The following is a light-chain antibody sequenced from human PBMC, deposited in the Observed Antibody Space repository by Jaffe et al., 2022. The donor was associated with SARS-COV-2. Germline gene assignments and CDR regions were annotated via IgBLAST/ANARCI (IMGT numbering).Light chain of an antibody. CDR1: SSDVGGYNY. Sequence: QSALTQPPSASGSFGQSVTISCTGASSDVGGYNYVSWYQQHPGKAPKLMIYEVNKRPSGVPDRFSGSKSGNTASLTVSGLQAEDEADYYCSSYAGSNNFVVFGGGTKLTVL. J-gene: IGLJ2*01. CDR2: EVN. CDR3: SSYAGSNNFVV. V-gene: IGLV2-8*01.